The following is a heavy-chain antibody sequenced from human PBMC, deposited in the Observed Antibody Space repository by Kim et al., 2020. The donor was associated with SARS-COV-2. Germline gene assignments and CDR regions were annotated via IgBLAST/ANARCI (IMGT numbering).Heavy chain of an antibody. CDR1: GFTLSDYF. V-gene: IGHV3-72*01. CDR3: VRGHESFDL. CDR2: SRHRPRNYTT. J-gene: IGHJ5*02. Sequence: GGSLRLSCAASGFTLSDYFMDWVRQVPGKGLDWIGRSRHRPRNYTTEYAAFVQGILTVSRDDSKTSLHLLMTSLRIEDTAVYYCVRGHESFDLWGEGTLVSVSA.